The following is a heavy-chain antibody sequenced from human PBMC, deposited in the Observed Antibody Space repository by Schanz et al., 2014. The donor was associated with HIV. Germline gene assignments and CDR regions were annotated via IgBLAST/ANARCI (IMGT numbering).Heavy chain of an antibody. CDR2: IIPIFGTA. CDR3: ASGRFDTVIWWGDAFLI. V-gene: IGHV1-69*01. CDR1: GGTFSNYA. J-gene: IGHJ3*02. Sequence: QVQLVQSGAEVKNPGSSVKVSCKASGGTFSNYAINWVRQAPGQGLEWMGGIIPIFGTANYAQKFQGRVTIIADESTSTAYMELSSLRSADTAVYYCASGRFDTVIWWGDAFLIWGRGTMVTVSS. D-gene: IGHD5-18*01.